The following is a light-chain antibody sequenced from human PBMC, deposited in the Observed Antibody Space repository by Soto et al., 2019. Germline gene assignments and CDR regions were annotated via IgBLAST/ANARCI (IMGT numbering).Light chain of an antibody. CDR3: SSYTDTDNFVI. CDR2: EVN. Sequence: QSALTQPPSASGSPGQSVTISRTGTSSDVGRHNYVSWYQQHPGKAPKLLIFEVNKRPSGVPDRFSASTSGITASLTVSGLQPEDEAAYYCSSYTDTDNFVIFGGGTKLTVL. V-gene: IGLV2-8*01. J-gene: IGLJ2*01. CDR1: SSDVGRHNY.